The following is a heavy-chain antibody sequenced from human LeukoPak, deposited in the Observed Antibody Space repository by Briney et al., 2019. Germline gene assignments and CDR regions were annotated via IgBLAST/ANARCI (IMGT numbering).Heavy chain of an antibody. CDR2: INEDGSEK. CDR3: ARGRYYFPSGTLDY. V-gene: IGHV3-7*01. CDR1: GFTFSKFW. J-gene: IGHJ4*02. Sequence: PGGSLTHSCEASGFTFSKFWMNWVRQAPGKGLAWVANINEDGSEKDYVDSVEGRFTISRENAKNSLYLQMNSLRAEATAVYYCARGRYYFPSGTLDYWGQGTLVTVSS. D-gene: IGHD3-22*01.